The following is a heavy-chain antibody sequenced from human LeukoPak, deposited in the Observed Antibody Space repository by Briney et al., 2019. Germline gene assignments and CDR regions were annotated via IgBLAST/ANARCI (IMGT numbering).Heavy chain of an antibody. CDR1: GGSIDGDVHY. D-gene: IGHD3-10*01. CDR2: VYVSGIT. V-gene: IGHV4-61*02. J-gene: IGHJ6*03. CDR3: ARVGYYPDYYMDV. Sequence: SETLSLTCTVSGGSIDGDVHYWSWIRQPAGGGLEWIGRVYVSGITNYNPSLKSRVSISMDTSKNQFSLNLHSVTAADTAVYYCARVGYYPDYYMDVWGKGTTVTVSS.